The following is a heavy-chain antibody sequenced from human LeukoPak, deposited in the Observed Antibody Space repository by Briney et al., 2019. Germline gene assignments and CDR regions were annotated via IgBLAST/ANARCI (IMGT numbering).Heavy chain of an antibody. V-gene: IGHV3-33*01. J-gene: IGHJ3*02. CDR1: GFTFSSYG. CDR2: IWYDGSNK. D-gene: IGHD6-19*01. CDR3: ARNVEQWLVIDAFDI. Sequence: PGGSLRLSCAASGFTFSSYGMHWVRQAPGKGLEWVAVIWYDGSNKYYADSVKGRFTISRDNSKNTLYLQMNSLRAEDTAVYYCARNVEQWLVIDAFDIWGQGTMVTVSS.